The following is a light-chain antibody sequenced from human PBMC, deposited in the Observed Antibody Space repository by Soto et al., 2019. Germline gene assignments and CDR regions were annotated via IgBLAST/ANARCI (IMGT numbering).Light chain of an antibody. Sequence: DIEMPQSPSTLSASLGDRVTITCRASQSISMWLAWYKQKPGKAPKLLIYKASTLKSGVPSRVSGSGSGTEFTLTISSLQPDDFATYYCQHYNSYSEAFGQGTKVDI. CDR1: QSISMW. CDR3: QHYNSYSEA. J-gene: IGKJ1*01. V-gene: IGKV1-5*03. CDR2: KAS.